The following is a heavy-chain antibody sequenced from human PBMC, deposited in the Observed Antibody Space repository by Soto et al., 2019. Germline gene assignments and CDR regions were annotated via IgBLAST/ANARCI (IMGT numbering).Heavy chain of an antibody. V-gene: IGHV1-3*01. CDR1: GYTFTSYA. J-gene: IGHJ4*02. CDR2: INADNGDT. D-gene: IGHD4-4*01. Sequence: ASVKVSCKTSGYTFTSYAIHWVRQAPGQRLEWMGWINADNGDTKYSQKFSGRVTITRDTSANTAFMELSNLRSEDTAMYYCARELQGLYYFDFWGQGTLVTVSS. CDR3: ARELQGLYYFDF.